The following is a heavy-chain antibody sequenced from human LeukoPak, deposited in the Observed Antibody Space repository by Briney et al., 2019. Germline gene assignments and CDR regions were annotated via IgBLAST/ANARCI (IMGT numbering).Heavy chain of an antibody. V-gene: IGHV3-11*04. J-gene: IGHJ5*02. CDR2: ISSSGSTL. CDR3: ARDAQLALSRWFDP. D-gene: IGHD6-6*01. CDR1: GFTFSDYY. Sequence: KPGGSLRLSCAASGFTFSDYYTSWIRQAPGKGLEWVSYISSSGSTLYYADSVKGRFTISRDNAKNSLYLQMNSLRAEDTAVYYCARDAQLALSRWFDPWGQGTLVTVSS.